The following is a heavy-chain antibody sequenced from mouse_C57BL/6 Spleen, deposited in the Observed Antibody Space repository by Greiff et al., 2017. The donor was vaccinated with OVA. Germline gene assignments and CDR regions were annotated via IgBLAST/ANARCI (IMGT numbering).Heavy chain of an antibody. CDR3: ARDHYDYGSY. J-gene: IGHJ2*01. CDR2: ISYDGSN. CDR1: GYSITSGYY. V-gene: IGHV3-6*01. D-gene: IGHD2-4*01. Sequence: EVKLVESGPGLVKPSQSLSLTCSVTGYSITSGYYWNWIRQFPGNKLEWMGYISYDGSNNYNPSLKNRISITRDTSKNQFFLKLNSVTTEDTATYYCARDHYDYGSYWGQGTTLTVSS.